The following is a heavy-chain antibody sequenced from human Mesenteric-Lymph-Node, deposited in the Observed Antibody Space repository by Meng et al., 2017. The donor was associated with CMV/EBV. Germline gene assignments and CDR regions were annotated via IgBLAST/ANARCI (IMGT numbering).Heavy chain of an antibody. CDR1: GFTFKTYA. CDR2: ISSSGSAI. J-gene: IGHJ6*02. CDR3: ARERFLGPFGRYYGMDV. V-gene: IGHV3-48*03. D-gene: IGHD3-3*01. Sequence: GGSLRLSCVASGFTFKTYAMNWVRQAPGKGLEWVSYISSSGSAIYYADSVKGRFTISRDNAKNSLYLQMNSLRAEDTAVYYCARERFLGPFGRYYGMDVWGQGTTVTVSS.